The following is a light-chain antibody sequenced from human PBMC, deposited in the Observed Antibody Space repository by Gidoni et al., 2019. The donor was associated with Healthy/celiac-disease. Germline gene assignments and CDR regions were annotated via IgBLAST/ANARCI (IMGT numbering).Light chain of an antibody. CDR3: GTWDSSLSAVV. Sequence: QSVLTQPPSVSAAPGQKVTSSCPGRSSNIGNNYVSWYQQLPGTAPKLLIYHNNKRPSGIPDRFSGSKSGTSATLGITGLQTGDEADYYCGTWDSSLSAVVFGGGTKLTVL. CDR1: SSNIGNNY. J-gene: IGLJ2*01. CDR2: HNN. V-gene: IGLV1-51*01.